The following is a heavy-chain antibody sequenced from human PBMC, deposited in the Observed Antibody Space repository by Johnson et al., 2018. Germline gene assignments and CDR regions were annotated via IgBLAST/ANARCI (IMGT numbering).Heavy chain of an antibody. Sequence: QVQLVESGAEVKKPGASVKVSCKASGYTFTSHDINWVRQATGQGLEWMGWMNPNSGNTGYDQKFQGRVTMTRNTSISTAYMELSSLRAEDTAVYYCSRGLIGSTSSLFHHWGQGTPVTVSS. V-gene: IGHV1-8*01. CDR3: SRGLIGSTSSLFHH. D-gene: IGHD2-2*01. CDR2: MNPNSGNT. CDR1: GYTFTSHD. J-gene: IGHJ1*01.